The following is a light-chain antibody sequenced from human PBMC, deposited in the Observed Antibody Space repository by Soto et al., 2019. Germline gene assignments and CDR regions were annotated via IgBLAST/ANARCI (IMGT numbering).Light chain of an antibody. CDR3: QQYYGTPLT. CDR2: WAS. CDR1: QSVLYSSNNKNY. J-gene: IGKJ2*01. V-gene: IGKV4-1*01. Sequence: DIVMTQSPDSLAVSLGERATINCKSSQSVLYSSNNKNYLAWYQQKPGQPPKLLIYWASTRESGVPDRFSGSGSGTDFPLTISSLQAEDVAVYYCQQYYGTPLTFGQGTKLEIK.